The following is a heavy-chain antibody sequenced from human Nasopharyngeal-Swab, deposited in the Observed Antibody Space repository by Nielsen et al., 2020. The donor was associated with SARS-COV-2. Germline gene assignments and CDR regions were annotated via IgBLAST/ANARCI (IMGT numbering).Heavy chain of an antibody. D-gene: IGHD1-26*01. Sequence: VRQMPGKGLEWMGIINPGGGSARYSQNFQGRVTMTRDTSTSTVYMELSSLRSEDTAVYYCAREDIVGPLLDYWGQGTLVTVSS. CDR3: AREDIVGPLLDY. CDR2: INPGGGSA. J-gene: IGHJ4*02. V-gene: IGHV1-46*01.